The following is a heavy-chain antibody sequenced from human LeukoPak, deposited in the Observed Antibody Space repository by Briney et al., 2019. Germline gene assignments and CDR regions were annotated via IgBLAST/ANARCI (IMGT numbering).Heavy chain of an antibody. CDR3: AKDRHSDYGLGGFDI. CDR1: GFTFSSYA. J-gene: IGHJ3*02. V-gene: IGHV3-23*01. Sequence: QSGGSLRLSCAASGFTFSSYAMSWVRQAPGKGLEWVSAISGSGGSTYYADSVRGRFTISRDNSKSTLYLQMNSLRAEDTAVYYCAKDRHSDYGLGGFDIWGQGTRVTVSS. D-gene: IGHD4-17*01. CDR2: ISGSGGST.